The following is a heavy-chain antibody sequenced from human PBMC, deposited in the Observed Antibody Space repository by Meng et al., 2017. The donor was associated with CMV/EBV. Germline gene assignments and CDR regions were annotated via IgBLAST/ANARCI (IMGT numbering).Heavy chain of an antibody. Sequence: ASVQVSCKASGYTFISYVISWVRQATGQGLEWMGWISAYNGNTNYAQKLQGRVTMTTDTSTSTAYMELRSLRSDDTAVYYCARDYYDSSGYFDYYYGMDVWGQGTTVTVSS. CDR3: ARDYYDSSGYFDYYYGMDV. CDR2: ISAYNGNT. V-gene: IGHV1-18*01. J-gene: IGHJ6*02. CDR1: GYTFISYV. D-gene: IGHD3-22*01.